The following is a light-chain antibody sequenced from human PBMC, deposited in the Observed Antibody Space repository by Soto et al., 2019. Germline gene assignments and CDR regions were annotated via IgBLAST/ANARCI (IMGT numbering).Light chain of an antibody. Sequence: EIVMTQSPATLSVSPGERATLSCRASQSVSSNLAWYQQKPGQAPRLLIYGASTRATGIPGRFSGSGSGTEFTLTISSLQSEDFAVYYCQQYNNWPPKFTFGPGTKVDI. CDR2: GAS. V-gene: IGKV3-15*01. J-gene: IGKJ3*01. CDR1: QSVSSN. CDR3: QQYNNWPPKFT.